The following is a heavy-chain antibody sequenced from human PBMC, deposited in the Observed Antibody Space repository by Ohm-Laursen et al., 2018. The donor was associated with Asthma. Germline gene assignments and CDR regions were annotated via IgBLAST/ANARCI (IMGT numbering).Heavy chain of an antibody. CDR3: ARASGTYYYVAFDI. J-gene: IGHJ3*02. V-gene: IGHV3-7*01. CDR1: GFTFSSYW. CDR2: IKQDGSEK. Sequence: SLRLSCAASGFTFSSYWMSWVRQAPGKGLEWVANIKQDGSEKYYVDSVKGRFTISRDNAKNSLYLQMNSLRAEDTAVYYCARASGTYYYVAFDIWGQGTMVTVSS. D-gene: IGHD3-10*02.